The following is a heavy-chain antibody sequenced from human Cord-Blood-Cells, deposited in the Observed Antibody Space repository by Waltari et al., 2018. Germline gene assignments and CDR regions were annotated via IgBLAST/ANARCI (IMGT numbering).Heavy chain of an antibody. D-gene: IGHD1-26*01. CDR2: IYWDDDK. V-gene: IGHV2-5*02. J-gene: IGHJ4*02. CDR3: AHRRLGGFDY. CDR1: GFSLSTSGVG. Sequence: QITLKESGPTLVKPTQTLTLTCTFSGFSLSTSGVGVGWIRQHPGKAMEWLALIYWDDDKRYSPSLQSRRTITKDPSKNQVGLTMTNMYPVDTATYYCAHRRLGGFDYWGQGTLVTVSS.